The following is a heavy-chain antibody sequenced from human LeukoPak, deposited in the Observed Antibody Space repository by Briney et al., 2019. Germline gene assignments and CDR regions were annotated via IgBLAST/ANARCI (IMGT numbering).Heavy chain of an antibody. D-gene: IGHD4-23*01. V-gene: IGHV3-23*01. CDR2: ISGSGGST. CDR3: ANRGGNPKGSFDY. J-gene: IGHJ4*02. CDR1: GFTFCKIA. Sequence: GGSLRLSCAASGFTFCKIALSWVRRAPGKGLGGVSAISGSGGSTDYADSVKGRFTISRDNSKNTLFLQMNSLRAEDTAVYYCANRGGNPKGSFDYWGQGTLVTVSS.